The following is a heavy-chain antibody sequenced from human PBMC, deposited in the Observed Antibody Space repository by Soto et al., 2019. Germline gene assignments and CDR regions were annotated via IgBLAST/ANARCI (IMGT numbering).Heavy chain of an antibody. D-gene: IGHD2-2*01. CDR3: ATSTYCSSSTCHQWYGMDV. V-gene: IGHV1-3*05. J-gene: IGHJ6*02. CDR2: INAGNGNS. CDR1: GYPFSNYA. Sequence: QVQLVQSGAEEKKPGASVKVSCKASGYPFSNYAMHWVRQAPGQGLEWMGWINAGNGNSKYSQKFQGRVTITRDTSANTAYMELDSLRSEDTAVYYCATSTYCSSSTCHQWYGMDVWGQGTTVTVSS.